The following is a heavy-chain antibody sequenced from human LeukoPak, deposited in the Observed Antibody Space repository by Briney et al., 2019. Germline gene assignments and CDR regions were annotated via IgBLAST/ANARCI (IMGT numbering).Heavy chain of an antibody. CDR3: ARHMIQSLSGYDY. CDR1: GYTFSNYD. CDR2: INAKTGNP. V-gene: IGHV7-4-1*02. D-gene: IGHD3-16*01. Sequence: ASVKVSCKASGYTFSNYDMNWLRQAPGQGLEWMGWINAKTGNPTYAQGFTGRFVFSLDTSVSTAYLQINSLKAEDTAVYYWARHMIQSLSGYDYWGQGTLVTVSS. J-gene: IGHJ4*02.